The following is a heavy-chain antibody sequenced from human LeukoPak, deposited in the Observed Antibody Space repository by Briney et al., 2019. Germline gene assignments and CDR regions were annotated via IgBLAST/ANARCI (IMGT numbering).Heavy chain of an antibody. CDR3: VRDFRSADL. J-gene: IGHJ5*02. Sequence: GGSLRLSCVASGFTFSNYWMHWVRQPPGKGLVWVSRIYVDGRTTNYADSVKGRFTISRDNAKNTVYLEMNSLSVEDTATYYCVRDFRSADLWGQGALVTVTS. CDR1: GFTFSNYW. V-gene: IGHV3-74*01. CDR2: IYVDGRTT.